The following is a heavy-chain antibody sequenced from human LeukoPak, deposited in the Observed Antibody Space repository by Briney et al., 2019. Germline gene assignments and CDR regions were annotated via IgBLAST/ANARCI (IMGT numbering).Heavy chain of an antibody. CDR1: GYTFTSYY. D-gene: IGHD3-3*01. V-gene: IGHV1-46*01. J-gene: IGHJ4*02. CDR2: INPSGGST. Sequence: ASVKVSCKASGYTFTSYYMHWVRQAPGQGLEWMGIINPSGGSTSYAQKFQGRVTMTRDTSTSTVYMELSSLRSEDTAVYYCGREPKYYDFWSGHDYWGQGTLVTVSS. CDR3: GREPKYYDFWSGHDY.